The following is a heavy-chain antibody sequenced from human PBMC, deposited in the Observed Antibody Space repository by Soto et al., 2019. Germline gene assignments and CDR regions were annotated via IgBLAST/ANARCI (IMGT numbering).Heavy chain of an antibody. V-gene: IGHV3-33*01. Sequence: QVQLVESGGGVVQTGKSLRLSCAASGFTFSSYGMHWVRQAPGKGLEWVAVIWLDGSNKYYTEALKGRFTISRDNSKNTLDLQMTSLRAGDTTVYYCARGLWSFDYWGQGTLVTVSS. CDR2: IWLDGSNK. CDR1: GFTFSSYG. CDR3: ARGLWSFDY. J-gene: IGHJ4*02. D-gene: IGHD5-18*01.